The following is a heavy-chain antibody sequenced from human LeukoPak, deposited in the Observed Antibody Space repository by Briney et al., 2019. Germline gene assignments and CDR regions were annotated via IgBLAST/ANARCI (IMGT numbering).Heavy chain of an antibody. V-gene: IGHV3-7*05. CDR3: GRVYCGGGGCYLDY. D-gene: IGHD2-15*01. Sequence: GGSLRLSCAVSGFTFSTYWMSWVRHAPAKGLEWVANINQDGVDKRYVDSLKGRFTISRDNAKDSLYLQMTSLRAEDTAVYYCGRVYCGGGGCYLDYWGQGTLVAVSS. J-gene: IGHJ4*02. CDR1: GFTFSTYW. CDR2: INQDGVDK.